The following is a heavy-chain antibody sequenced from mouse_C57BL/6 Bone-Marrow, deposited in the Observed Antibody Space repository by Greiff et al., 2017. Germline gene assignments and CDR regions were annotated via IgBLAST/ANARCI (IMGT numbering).Heavy chain of an antibody. CDR2: IDPENGDT. Sequence: EVKLQESGAELVRPGASVKLSCTASGFNIQDDYMHWVKQRPEQGLAWIGWIDPENGDTEYASKFQGKATITADTSSNTAYLQLSSLTSEDTAVYYCTTGSTVWFAYWGQGTLVTVSA. CDR1: GFNIQDDY. D-gene: IGHD2-1*01. CDR3: TTGSTVWFAY. V-gene: IGHV14-4*01. J-gene: IGHJ3*01.